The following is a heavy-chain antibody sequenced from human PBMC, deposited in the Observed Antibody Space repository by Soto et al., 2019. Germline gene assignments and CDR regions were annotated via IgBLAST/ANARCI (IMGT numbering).Heavy chain of an antibody. CDR2: ISSSSSTI. CDR1: GFTFSSYA. CDR3: ARLPVVSPFDY. D-gene: IGHD2-21*01. V-gene: IGHV3-48*01. Sequence: GGSLRLSCAASGFTFSSYAMNWVRQAPGKGLEWVSYISSSSSTIYYADSVKGRFTISRDNAKNSLYLQMNSLRAEDTAVYYCARLPVVSPFDYWGQGTLVTVSS. J-gene: IGHJ4*02.